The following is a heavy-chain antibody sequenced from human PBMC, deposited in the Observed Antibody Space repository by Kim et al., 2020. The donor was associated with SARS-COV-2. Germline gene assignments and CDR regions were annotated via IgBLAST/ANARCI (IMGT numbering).Heavy chain of an antibody. Sequence: SETLSLTCAVSGGSISSSNWWSWVRQPPGKGLEWIGEIYHSGSTNYNPSLKSRVTISVDKSKNQFSLKLSSVTAADTAVYYCARDAPAAGTIWGWVGARTHFDYWGQGTLVTVSS. V-gene: IGHV4-4*02. J-gene: IGHJ4*02. CDR1: GGSISSSNW. CDR3: ARDAPAAGTIWGWVGARTHFDY. D-gene: IGHD6-13*01. CDR2: IYHSGST.